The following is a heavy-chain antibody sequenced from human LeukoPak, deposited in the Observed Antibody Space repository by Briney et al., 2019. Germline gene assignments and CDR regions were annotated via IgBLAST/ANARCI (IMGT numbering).Heavy chain of an antibody. Sequence: GGSLRLSCAASGFTFSSYAMSWVRQAPGKGLGWVSAISGSGGSTYYADSVKGRFTISRDNSKNTLYLQMNSLRAEDTAVYYCAKLVDQLLYRYYFDYWGQGTLVTVSS. CDR1: GFTFSSYA. D-gene: IGHD2-2*02. V-gene: IGHV3-23*01. CDR3: AKLVDQLLYRYYFDY. CDR2: ISGSGGST. J-gene: IGHJ4*02.